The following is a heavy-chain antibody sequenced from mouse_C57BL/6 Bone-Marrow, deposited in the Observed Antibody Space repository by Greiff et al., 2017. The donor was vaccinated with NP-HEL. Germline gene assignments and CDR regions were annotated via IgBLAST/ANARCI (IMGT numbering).Heavy chain of an antibody. CDR2: IYPRSGNT. CDR3: ARGVYYYGSSLPWFAY. Sequence: LQESGAELARPGASVKLSCKASGYTFTSYGISWVKQRTGQGLEWIGEIYPRSGNTYYNEKFKGKATLTADKSSSTAYMALRSLTSDDSAVYFCARGVYYYGSSLPWFAYWGQGTLVTVSA. D-gene: IGHD1-1*01. J-gene: IGHJ3*01. V-gene: IGHV1-81*01. CDR1: GYTFTSYG.